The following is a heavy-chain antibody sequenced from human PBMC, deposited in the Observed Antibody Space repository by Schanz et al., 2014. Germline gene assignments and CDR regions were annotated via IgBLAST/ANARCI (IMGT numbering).Heavy chain of an antibody. CDR1: RYTFNTYG. CDR2: ISAYTNNT. V-gene: IGHV1-18*01. D-gene: IGHD2-2*01. CDR3: ARDRRRYCSTASCLHDNWFDP. Sequence: QGQLVQSGPEVKEPGASVKVSCEASRYTFNTYGLNWVRQAPGQGLEWMGCISAYTNNTNYAQKVQGRVTMTTDTSTSAAYMELRSMRSDDTAVYYCARDRRRYCSTASCLHDNWFDPWGQGTLVIVSS. J-gene: IGHJ5*02.